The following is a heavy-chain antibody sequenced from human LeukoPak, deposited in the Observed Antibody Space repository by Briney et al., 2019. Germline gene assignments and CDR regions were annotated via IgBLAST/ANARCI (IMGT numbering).Heavy chain of an antibody. CDR2: ISSSGSTK. J-gene: IGHJ3*02. V-gene: IGHV3-48*03. CDR1: GFTFSSYE. CDR3: ARGYGDYGLSYAFDI. D-gene: IGHD4-17*01. Sequence: GGSLRLSCAASGFTFSSYEMNWVRQAPGKGLEWVSYISSSGSTKYYADSVKGRFTISRDNAKNSLYLQMNSLRAEDTAVYHCARGYGDYGLSYAFDIWGQGTMVTVSS.